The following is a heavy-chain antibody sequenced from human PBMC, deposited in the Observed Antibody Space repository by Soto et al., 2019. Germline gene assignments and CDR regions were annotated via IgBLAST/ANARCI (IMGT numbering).Heavy chain of an antibody. CDR1: GGTFDHAA. D-gene: IGHD3-9*01. CDR3: ARQIFAADY. V-gene: IGHV1-69*01. Sequence: QVQLVQSGAEVKKPGSSVKVSCEAPGGTFDHAAITWVRQAPGQGLEGMGGINPMFNSTHYAQKFQGRVTITADAATSTAFMELRRLRSDYTAVYYCARQIFAADYWGQGTLLVVSS. CDR2: INPMFNST. J-gene: IGHJ4*02.